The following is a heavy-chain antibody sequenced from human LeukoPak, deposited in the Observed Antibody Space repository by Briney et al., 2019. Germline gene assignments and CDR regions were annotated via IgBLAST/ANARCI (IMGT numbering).Heavy chain of an antibody. V-gene: IGHV1-46*01. CDR1: GYTFSSYY. CDR3: ARDKVGATGPHDY. Sequence: ASVKVSCKASGYTFSSYYVHWVRQAPGQGLEWMGMIIPSDGFTSYAQKFQGRVTMTRDMSTSTVYMELSSLRSDDTAVYYCARDKVGATGPHDYWGQGTLSPSPQ. D-gene: IGHD1-26*01. CDR2: IIPSDGFT. J-gene: IGHJ4*02.